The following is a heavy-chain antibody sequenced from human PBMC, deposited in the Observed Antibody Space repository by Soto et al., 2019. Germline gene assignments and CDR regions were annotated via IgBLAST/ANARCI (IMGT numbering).Heavy chain of an antibody. D-gene: IGHD6-19*01. Sequence: SETLSLTCAVYGGSFSGYYWSWIRQPPGKGLEWIGEINHSGSTNYNPSLKSRVTISVDTSKNQFSLKLSSVTAADTAVYYCARVLAVAGTKYFDYWGQGTLVTVS. J-gene: IGHJ4*02. CDR2: INHSGST. CDR1: GGSFSGYY. V-gene: IGHV4-34*01. CDR3: ARVLAVAGTKYFDY.